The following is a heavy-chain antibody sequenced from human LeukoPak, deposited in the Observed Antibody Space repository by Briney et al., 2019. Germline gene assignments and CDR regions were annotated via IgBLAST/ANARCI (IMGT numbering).Heavy chain of an antibody. CDR1: GFTFSSYT. CDR2: ISFDVSNK. CDR3: ARDRERSPSSMSFDY. V-gene: IGHV3-30-3*01. D-gene: IGHD6-6*01. J-gene: IGHJ4*02. Sequence: PGGSLRLSCAASGFTFSSYTMHWVRQAPGKGLEWVSLISFDVSNKYYADSVKGRFTISRDNSKNTLYLQMNSLRVEDTAVYYCARDRERSPSSMSFDYWGQGTLVTVSS.